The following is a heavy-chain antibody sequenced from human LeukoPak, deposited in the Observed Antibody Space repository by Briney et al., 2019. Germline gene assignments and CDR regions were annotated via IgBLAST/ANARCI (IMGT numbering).Heavy chain of an antibody. V-gene: IGHV3-21*01. CDR3: ARVRRGYYYDSSGYLDY. Sequence: GGSLRLSCAASGFTFSSYSMNWVRQAPGKGLEWVSSISSSSSYIYCADSVKGRFTISRDNAKNSLYLQMNSLRAEDTAVYYCARVRRGYYYDSSGYLDYWGQGTLVTVSS. D-gene: IGHD3-22*01. CDR1: GFTFSSYS. CDR2: ISSSSSYI. J-gene: IGHJ4*02.